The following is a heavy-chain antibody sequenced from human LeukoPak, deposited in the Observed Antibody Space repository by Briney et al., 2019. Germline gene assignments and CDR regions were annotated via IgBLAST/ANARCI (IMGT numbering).Heavy chain of an antibody. Sequence: GGSLRLSCAASGFTVSSNYMSWVRQAPGKGLEWVSVIYSGGSTYYANSVKGRFTISRDNSKNTLYLQMNSLRAEDTAVYYCAGYPEGYCSGGSCYSGAYWGQGTLVTVSS. CDR2: IYSGGST. J-gene: IGHJ4*02. V-gene: IGHV3-53*01. D-gene: IGHD2-15*01. CDR1: GFTVSSNY. CDR3: AGYPEGYCSGGSCYSGAY.